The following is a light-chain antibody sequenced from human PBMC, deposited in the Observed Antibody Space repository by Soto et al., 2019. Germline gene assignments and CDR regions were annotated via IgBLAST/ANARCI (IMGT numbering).Light chain of an antibody. V-gene: IGKV3-20*01. J-gene: IGKJ1*01. CDR3: QQYGSSGT. Sequence: EIVMTQSPATLSVTPGERATLSCRACHSVSSILSWYQQKPGQAPRLLIYGASNRATGIPDRFSGSGSGTDFTLTISRLEPEDFAVYYCQQYGSSGTFGQGTKVDI. CDR2: GAS. CDR1: HSVSSI.